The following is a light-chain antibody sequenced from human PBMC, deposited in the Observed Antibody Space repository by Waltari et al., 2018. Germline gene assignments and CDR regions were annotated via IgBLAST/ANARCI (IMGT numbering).Light chain of an antibody. CDR1: SSNIGRSH. V-gene: IGLV1-47*01. CDR3: AVWDDILTAWV. CDR2: RDN. J-gene: IGLJ3*02. Sequence: QSVLPQPPSVSGTPGQRVTISCSGSSSNIGRSHVYWYQQFPGTAPKLLIYRDNQRPSGVPDRLSGSRSGTSASLAIGALRSVDEADYYCAVWDDILTAWVFGGGTKLTVL.